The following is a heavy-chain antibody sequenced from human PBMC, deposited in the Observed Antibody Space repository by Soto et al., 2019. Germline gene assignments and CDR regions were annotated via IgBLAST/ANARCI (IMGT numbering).Heavy chain of an antibody. CDR1: GDSVSSNSAA. CDR2: TYYRSKWYN. Sequence: SQTLSLTCAISGDSVSSNSAAWSWIRQSPSRGLEWLGRTYYRSKWYNDDAVSVKSRITINPDTSKNQFSLQLNSVTPADTAADSCARDPRGHLGTTTIVVPSLLHPRDQRTRVRVSS. CDR3: ARDPRGHLGTTTIVVPSLLHP. V-gene: IGHV6-1*01. D-gene: IGHD3-22*01. J-gene: IGHJ5*02.